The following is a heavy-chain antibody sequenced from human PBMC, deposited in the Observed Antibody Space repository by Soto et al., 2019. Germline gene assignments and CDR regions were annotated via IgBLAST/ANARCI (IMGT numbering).Heavy chain of an antibody. V-gene: IGHV4-34*01. CDR2: INHSGST. D-gene: IGHD2-2*01. Sequence: SETLSLTCAVYGGSFSGYYWSWIRQPPGKGLEWIGEINHSGSTNYNPSLKSRVTISVDTSKNQFSLKLSSVTAADTAVYYCATQPIRYCSSTSCYDPLGSIAVASYFDYWGQGTLVTVSS. CDR1: GGSFSGYY. J-gene: IGHJ4*02. CDR3: ATQPIRYCSSTSCYDPLGSIAVASYFDY.